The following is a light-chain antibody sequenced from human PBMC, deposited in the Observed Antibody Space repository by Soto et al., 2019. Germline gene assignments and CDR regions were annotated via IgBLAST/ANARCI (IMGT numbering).Light chain of an antibody. Sequence: DIQMTQSPSSLSASVGDRVTIACRASQTISMYLNWYQQKPGKAPKLLIYDASTLQSGVPSRFSGSGSGTKFTLTISSLQPDDFATYYCQQYNSYSPKFGQGTKVDIK. J-gene: IGKJ1*01. CDR1: QTISMY. CDR2: DAS. CDR3: QQYNSYSPK. V-gene: IGKV1-5*01.